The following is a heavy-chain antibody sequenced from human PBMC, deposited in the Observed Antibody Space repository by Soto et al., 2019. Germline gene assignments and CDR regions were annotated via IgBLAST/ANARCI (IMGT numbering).Heavy chain of an antibody. Sequence: GGSLRLSCAASGFTFSRYAMNWVRQAPGKGLEWVSAIGSSGGRAYYADSVKGRFTNSRDNAKNSLYLQMNSLRAEDTALYYCAKDILDVSSGWSFFDYWGQGTLVTVSS. CDR1: GFTFSRYA. J-gene: IGHJ4*02. CDR3: AKDILDVSSGWSFFDY. V-gene: IGHV3-23*01. D-gene: IGHD6-19*01. CDR2: IGSSGGRA.